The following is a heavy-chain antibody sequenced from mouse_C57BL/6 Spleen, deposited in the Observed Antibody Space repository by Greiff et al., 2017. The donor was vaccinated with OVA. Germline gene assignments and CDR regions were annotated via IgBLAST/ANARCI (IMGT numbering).Heavy chain of an antibody. CDR2: IYPGSGST. Sequence: VQLQQPGAELVKPGASVKMSCKASGYTFTSYWITWVKQRPGQGLEWIGDIYPGSGSTNYNEKFKSKATLTVDTSSSTAYMQLSSLTSEDSAVYNCAREDYYYGSSYAMDYWGQGTSVTVSS. V-gene: IGHV1-55*01. CDR1: GYTFTSYW. CDR3: AREDYYYGSSYAMDY. D-gene: IGHD1-1*01. J-gene: IGHJ4*01.